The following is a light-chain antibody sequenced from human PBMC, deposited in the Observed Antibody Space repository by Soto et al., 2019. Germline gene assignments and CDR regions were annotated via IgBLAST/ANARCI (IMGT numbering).Light chain of an antibody. J-gene: IGKJ1*01. Sequence: DIQMTQSPSTLPASVGDRVTITCRASQSISSWLAWYQQKPGKAPKLLIYKASSLESGVPSRFSGSGSGTEFTLTISSLQPDHFATYYCQQYNSYRRTFGQGTKVEI. CDR1: QSISSW. CDR3: QQYNSYRRT. CDR2: KAS. V-gene: IGKV1-5*03.